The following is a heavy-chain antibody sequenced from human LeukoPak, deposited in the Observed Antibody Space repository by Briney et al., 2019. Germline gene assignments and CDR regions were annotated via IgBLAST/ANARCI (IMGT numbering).Heavy chain of an antibody. Sequence: PGGSLRLSCAASGFTFSSYSMNWVRQAPGKGLEWLSSIRRNSSYIYYADSVKGRFTITRDNAKNLLYLQMNSLRSEDTAVYYCARAGYYGSGSYIYYYGMDVWGQGTTVTVSS. CDR1: GFTFSSYS. CDR2: IRRNSSYI. J-gene: IGHJ6*02. V-gene: IGHV3-21*01. D-gene: IGHD3-10*01. CDR3: ARAGYYGSGSYIYYYGMDV.